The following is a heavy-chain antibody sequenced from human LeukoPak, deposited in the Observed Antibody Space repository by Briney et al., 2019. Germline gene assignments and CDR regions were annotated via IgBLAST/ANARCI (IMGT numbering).Heavy chain of an antibody. CDR3: ARAGVAARHLDY. J-gene: IGHJ4*02. CDR1: GYTFTVYY. Sequence: ASVTVSFKASGYTFTVYYMHWVRQAPGQGLEWMGWINPNSGGTNYAQKFQGRVTMTRDTSISTAYMELSRLRSDDTAVYYCARAGVAARHLDYWGQGTLVTVSS. D-gene: IGHD6-6*01. V-gene: IGHV1-2*02. CDR2: INPNSGGT.